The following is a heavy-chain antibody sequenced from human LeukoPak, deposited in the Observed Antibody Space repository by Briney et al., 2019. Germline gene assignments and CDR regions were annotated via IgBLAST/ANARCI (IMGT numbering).Heavy chain of an antibody. V-gene: IGHV3-23*01. J-gene: IGHJ4*02. CDR3: AKEPRGKSVTWVLDY. D-gene: IGHD4-23*01. CDR2: ISGSGGST. Sequence: PGGSLRLSCAASGFTFSSYAMSWVRQAPGKGLEGVAAISGSGGSTYYADSVKGRVIISRDNSKNTLYLQMNSLRAEDTAVYYCAKEPRGKSVTWVLDYCGQGALVTVSS. CDR1: GFTFSSYA.